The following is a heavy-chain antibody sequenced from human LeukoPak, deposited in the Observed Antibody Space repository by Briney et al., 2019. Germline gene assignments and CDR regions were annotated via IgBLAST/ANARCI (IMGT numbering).Heavy chain of an antibody. D-gene: IGHD3-22*01. CDR2: IKQDGSEK. CDR3: ARAWEYYYDSSGYYFYDY. V-gene: IGHV3-7*01. J-gene: IGHJ4*02. CDR1: GFTFSSYW. Sequence: PGGSLRLSCAASGFTFSSYWMSWVRQAPGKGLEWVANIKQDGSEKYYVDSVKGRFTISRDNAKNSLYLQMNSLRAEDTAVYHCARAWEYYYDSSGYYFYDYWGQGTLVTVSS.